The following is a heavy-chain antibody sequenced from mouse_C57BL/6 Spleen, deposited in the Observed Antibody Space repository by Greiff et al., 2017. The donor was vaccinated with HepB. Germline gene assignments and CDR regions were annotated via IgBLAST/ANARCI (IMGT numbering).Heavy chain of an antibody. CDR1: GYTFTSYW. CDR3: ASNYYGSSPGWYFDV. V-gene: IGHV1-55*01. CDR2: IYPGSGST. J-gene: IGHJ1*03. D-gene: IGHD1-1*01. Sequence: QVQLKQPGAELVKPGASVKMSCKASGYTFTSYWITWVKQRPGQGLEWIGDIYPGSGSTNYNEKFKSKATLTVDTSSSTAYMQLSSLTSEDSAVYYCASNYYGSSPGWYFDVWGTGTTVTVSS.